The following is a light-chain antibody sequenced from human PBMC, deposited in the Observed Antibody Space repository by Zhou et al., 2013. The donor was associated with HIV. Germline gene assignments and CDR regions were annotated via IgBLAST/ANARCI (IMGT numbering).Light chain of an antibody. J-gene: IGKJ1*01. CDR2: AAS. CDR3: QQSNSFPRT. Sequence: DIQLTQSPSSVAASVGDRVTITCRASQSISSYLNWYQQKPGKAPNLLIYAASTLQSGVPSRFSGSGSGTDFTLTISSLQPEDFATYYCQQSNSFPRTFGQGTKVEIK. V-gene: IGKV1-39*01. CDR1: QSISSY.